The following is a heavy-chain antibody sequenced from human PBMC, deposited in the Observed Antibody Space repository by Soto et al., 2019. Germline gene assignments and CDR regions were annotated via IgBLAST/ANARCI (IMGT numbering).Heavy chain of an antibody. CDR2: IYYSGST. Sequence: SETLSLTCTVSGGSISSYYWSWIRQPPGKGLEWIGYIYYSGSTNYNPSLQSRVTISVDTSKSQFSLRLSSVTAADTAVYYCAREVKNPYYYYYYMDVWGKGTTVTVSS. CDR1: GGSISSYY. CDR3: AREVKNPYYYYYYMDV. J-gene: IGHJ6*03. D-gene: IGHD3-10*01. V-gene: IGHV4-59*01.